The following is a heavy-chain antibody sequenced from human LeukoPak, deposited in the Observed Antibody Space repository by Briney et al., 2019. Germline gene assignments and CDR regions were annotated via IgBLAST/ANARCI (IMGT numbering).Heavy chain of an antibody. Sequence: SVTVSCTASGGTFSSYAISWVRQAPGQGLEWMGGIIPIFGTANYAQKFQGRVTITADEPTSTAYMELSSLRSEDTAVYYCARSAGISGYDSAWGQGTLVTVSS. J-gene: IGHJ5*02. D-gene: IGHD5-12*01. CDR1: GGTFSSYA. V-gene: IGHV1-69*01. CDR2: IIPIFGTA. CDR3: ARSAGISGYDSA.